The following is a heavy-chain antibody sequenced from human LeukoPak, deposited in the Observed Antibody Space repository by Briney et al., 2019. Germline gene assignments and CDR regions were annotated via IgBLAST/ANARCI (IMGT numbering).Heavy chain of an antibody. Sequence: GGSLRLSCAASGFTFSSYSMNWVGQAPGKGLEWVSSISSSSSYIYYADSVKGRFTISRDNSKRTLYLQMNSLRAEDTAIYYCAKDPNGDYVGAFDFWGQGTLVTVSS. CDR1: GFTFSSYS. CDR2: ISSSSSYI. CDR3: AKDPNGDYVGAFDF. J-gene: IGHJ3*01. D-gene: IGHD4-23*01. V-gene: IGHV3-21*04.